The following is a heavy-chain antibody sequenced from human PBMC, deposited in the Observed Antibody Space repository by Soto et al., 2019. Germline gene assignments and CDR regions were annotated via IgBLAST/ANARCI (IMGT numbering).Heavy chain of an antibody. CDR2: IIPILGIA. J-gene: IGHJ3*02. Sequence: QVQLVQSGAEVKKPGSSVKVSCKASGGTFSSYTISCVRQAPGQGLEWMGRIIPILGIANYAQKFQGRVTNTADKSTSTAYMELSSLRSEDTAVYYCARDQNTDYGEYPDAFDIWGQGTMVTVSS. V-gene: IGHV1-69*08. CDR3: ARDQNTDYGEYPDAFDI. D-gene: IGHD4-17*01. CDR1: GGTFSSYT.